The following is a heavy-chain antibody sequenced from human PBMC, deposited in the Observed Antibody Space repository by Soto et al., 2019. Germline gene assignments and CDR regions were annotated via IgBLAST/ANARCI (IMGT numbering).Heavy chain of an antibody. CDR2: IYHSGST. CDR3: ARDLGRYCSSTSCYRYNWFDP. CDR1: GGSISSSNW. J-gene: IGHJ5*02. V-gene: IGHV4-4*02. D-gene: IGHD2-2*02. Sequence: ASETLSLTCAVSGGSISSSNWWSWVRQPPGKGLEWIGEIYHSGSTNYNPSLKSRVTISVDKSKNQFSLKLSPVTAADTAVYYCARDLGRYCSSTSCYRYNWFDPWGQGTLVTVSS.